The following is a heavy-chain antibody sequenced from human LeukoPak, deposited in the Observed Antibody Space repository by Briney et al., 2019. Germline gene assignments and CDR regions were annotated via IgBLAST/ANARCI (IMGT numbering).Heavy chain of an antibody. Sequence: PSETLSLTCTVSGGSISGYYYNWIRQPPGKGLEWIGYIYYSGSTNYNPSLESRVTISLDTSKNQFSLKLSSVTTADTAVYYCARSVVALYWYFDLWGRGTLVTVSS. J-gene: IGHJ2*01. CDR3: ARSVVALYWYFDL. CDR2: IYYSGST. CDR1: GGSISGYY. D-gene: IGHD2-15*01. V-gene: IGHV4-59*01.